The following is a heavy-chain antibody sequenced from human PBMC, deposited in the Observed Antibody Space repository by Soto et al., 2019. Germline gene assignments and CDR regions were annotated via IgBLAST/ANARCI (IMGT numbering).Heavy chain of an antibody. CDR2: ISGSGGST. D-gene: IGHD2-2*01. J-gene: IGHJ4*02. V-gene: IGHV3-23*01. CDR3: AKADPSCSSTSCYIPYYFDY. Sequence: SGGSLRLSCAASGFTFSSYAMSWVRQAPGKGLEWVSAISGSGGSTYYADSVKGRFTISRDNSKNTLYLQMNSLRAEDTAVYYCAKADPSCSSTSCYIPYYFDYWGQGTLVTVSS. CDR1: GFTFSSYA.